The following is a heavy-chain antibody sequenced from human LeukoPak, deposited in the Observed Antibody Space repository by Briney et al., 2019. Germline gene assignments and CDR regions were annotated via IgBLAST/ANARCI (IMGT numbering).Heavy chain of an antibody. Sequence: GGSLRLSCLTSGFTLSTNAMSWVRQAPGKGLEWISGIGGSGASTYYADSVKGRFTISRDDSRNTLHLQMNSLRGDDTAVYYCAKDVGKWESLHFFDYWGQGTLVTVSS. CDR3: AKDVGKWESLHFFDY. CDR1: GFTLSTNA. CDR2: IGGSGAST. V-gene: IGHV3-23*01. D-gene: IGHD1-26*01. J-gene: IGHJ4*02.